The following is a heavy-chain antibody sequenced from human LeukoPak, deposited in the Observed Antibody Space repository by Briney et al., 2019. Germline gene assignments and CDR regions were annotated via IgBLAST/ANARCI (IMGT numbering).Heavy chain of an antibody. J-gene: IGHJ3*02. CDR2: ISSSSSTI. Sequence: GGSLRLSCAASGFTFSSYSMNWVRQAPGKGLEWVSYISSSSSTIYYADSVKGRFTISRDNAKNSLYLQMNSLRDEDTAVYYCATDIVVVLAARDDAFDIWGQGTMVTVSS. CDR1: GFTFSSYS. CDR3: ATDIVVVLAARDDAFDI. D-gene: IGHD2-2*01. V-gene: IGHV3-48*02.